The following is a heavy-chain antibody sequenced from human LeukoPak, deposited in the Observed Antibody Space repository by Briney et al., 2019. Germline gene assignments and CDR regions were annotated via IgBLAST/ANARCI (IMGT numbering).Heavy chain of an antibody. Sequence: GGSLRLSCAASGLTFSTYAMSWVRQAPGTGLEWVSAISGSGGNTFFADSVKGRFTIFRDNSKNTVYLQMNCLRAENTAVYYCAKGNYYGSGSYGYFDYWGQGTLVTVSS. CDR1: GLTFSTYA. V-gene: IGHV3-23*01. CDR2: ISGSGGNT. D-gene: IGHD3-10*01. J-gene: IGHJ4*02. CDR3: AKGNYYGSGSYGYFDY.